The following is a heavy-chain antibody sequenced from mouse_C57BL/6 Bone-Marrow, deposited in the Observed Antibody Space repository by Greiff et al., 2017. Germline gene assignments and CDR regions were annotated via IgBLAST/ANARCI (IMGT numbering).Heavy chain of an antibody. V-gene: IGHV3-6*01. CDR1: GYSITSGYY. CDR3: ARDYYSNLDFDV. Sequence: DVQLQESGPGLVKPSQSLSLTCSVTGYSITSGYYWNWIRQFPGNKLEWMGYISYDGSNNYNPSLKNRISITRDTSKNQFFLKLNSVTTEDTATYYCARDYYSNLDFDVWGTGTTVTVSS. CDR2: ISYDGSN. J-gene: IGHJ1*03. D-gene: IGHD2-5*01.